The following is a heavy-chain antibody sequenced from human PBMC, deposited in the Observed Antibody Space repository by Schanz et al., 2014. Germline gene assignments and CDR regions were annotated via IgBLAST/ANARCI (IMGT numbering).Heavy chain of an antibody. Sequence: EVQLVESGGGLVQPGGSLRLSCTASGFTFSDYWMSWVRQAPGKGLEWVSVIGVDGTTTYYADSVKGRFTISRDNSKNTLYLQMNSLRPEDTAVYYCAKYRGYSRVSGSYRELEYWGQGTLVTVSS. CDR1: GFTFSDYW. CDR2: IGVDGTTT. J-gene: IGHJ4*02. V-gene: IGHV3-23*04. D-gene: IGHD3-10*01. CDR3: AKYRGYSRVSGSYRELEY.